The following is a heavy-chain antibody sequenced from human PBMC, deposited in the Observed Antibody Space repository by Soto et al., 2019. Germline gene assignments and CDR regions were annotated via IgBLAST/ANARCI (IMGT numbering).Heavy chain of an antibody. CDR2: A. V-gene: IGHV1-69*01. Sequence: ANCAQKFQGRVTITADDSTSTAYMELSSLRSEDTAVYYCVKNHWKNRIAAAGAIDFWGQGTLVTVSS. D-gene: IGHD6-13*01. J-gene: IGHJ4*02. CDR3: VKNHWKNRIAAAGAIDF.